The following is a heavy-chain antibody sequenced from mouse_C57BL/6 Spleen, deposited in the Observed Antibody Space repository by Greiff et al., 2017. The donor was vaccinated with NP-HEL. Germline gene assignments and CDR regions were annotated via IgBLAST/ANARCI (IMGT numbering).Heavy chain of an antibody. CDR2: ISGGGGNT. CDR1: GFTFSSYT. J-gene: IGHJ1*03. V-gene: IGHV5-9*01. CDR3: ARQGGQARYCDV. Sequence: EVKVEESGGGLVKPGGSLKLSCAASGFTFSSYTMSWVRQTPEKRLAWVATISGGGGNTYYPDSVKGRFTISRDNAKNTLYLQMSSLRSEDTALYYCARQGGQARYCDVWGTGTTVTVSS.